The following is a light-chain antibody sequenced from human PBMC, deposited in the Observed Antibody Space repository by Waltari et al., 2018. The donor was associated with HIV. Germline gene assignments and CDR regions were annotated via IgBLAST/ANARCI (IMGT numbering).Light chain of an antibody. Sequence: QSALTQPRSVSGSPGPSVTISCPGTSSDVGAYNFVSWYQQYPGKAPKLLIYDVKKRPSGVPYRFYGSKSDNTASLTISGLQAEDEADYYCCSYAGNYIFDFGGGTKLTVL. CDR2: DVK. J-gene: IGLJ2*01. CDR3: CSYAGNYIFD. CDR1: SSDVGAYNF. V-gene: IGLV2-11*01.